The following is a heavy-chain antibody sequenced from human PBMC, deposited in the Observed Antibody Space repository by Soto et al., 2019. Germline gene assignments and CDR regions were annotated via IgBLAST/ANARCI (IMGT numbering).Heavy chain of an antibody. J-gene: IGHJ5*02. CDR3: ARTIYCSGSTCYNNWFDP. Sequence: GGSLRLSCAASGFPFSSYSMNWVRQAPEKGLEWVSSISSSSTYIYYADSVKGRFSISRDNAKNSLYLQMNSLRAEDTALYYCARTIYCSGSTCYNNWFDPWGQGTLVTVSS. CDR2: ISSSSTYI. V-gene: IGHV3-21*01. CDR1: GFPFSSYS. D-gene: IGHD2-15*01.